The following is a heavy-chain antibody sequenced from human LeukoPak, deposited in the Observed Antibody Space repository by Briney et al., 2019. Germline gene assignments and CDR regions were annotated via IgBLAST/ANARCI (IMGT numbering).Heavy chain of an antibody. J-gene: IGHJ4*02. V-gene: IGHV1-2*02. D-gene: IGHD3-22*01. CDR1: GYTFTGYY. CDR3: ARASYYYDSSSPTDY. CDR2: INPNSGGT. Sequence: ASVKVSCKASGYTFTGYYMHWVRQAPGQGLEWMGWINPNSGGTNYAQKFQGRVTMTRDTSISTAYMELSRLRSDDTAVYYCARASYYYDSSSPTDYWGQGTLVTVSS.